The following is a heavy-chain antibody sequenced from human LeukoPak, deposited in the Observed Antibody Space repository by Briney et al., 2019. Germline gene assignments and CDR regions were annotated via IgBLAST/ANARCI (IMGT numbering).Heavy chain of an antibody. V-gene: IGHV4-59*01. CDR3: ARYGSVSYAFEY. CDR2: IHYSGTT. D-gene: IGHD3-10*01. J-gene: IGHJ4*02. CDR1: GASISDYY. Sequence: SETLSLTCTVSGASISDYYWSWIRQPPGKGLEWIGYIHYSGTTSYNPSLKSRVTISVDTSKNQFSLRLRSVTAADTAVYYCARYGSVSYAFEYWGQGSLVTVSS.